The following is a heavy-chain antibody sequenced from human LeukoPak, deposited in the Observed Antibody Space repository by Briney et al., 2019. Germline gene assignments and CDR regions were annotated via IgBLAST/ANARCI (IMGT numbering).Heavy chain of an antibody. CDR2: IRYDGSNK. CDR3: AKEDSGSYYYYYYYMDV. Sequence: GGSLRLSCAASGFTFSSYGMHWVRQAPGKGLEWVAFIRYDGSNKYYAESVKGRFTISRDNSKNTLYLQMNSLRAEDTAVYYCAKEDSGSYYYYYYYMDVWGKGTTVTVSS. D-gene: IGHD1-26*01. CDR1: GFTFSSYG. V-gene: IGHV3-30*02. J-gene: IGHJ6*03.